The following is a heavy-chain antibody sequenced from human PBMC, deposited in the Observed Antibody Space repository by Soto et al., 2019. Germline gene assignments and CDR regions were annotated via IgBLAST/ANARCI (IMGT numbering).Heavy chain of an antibody. CDR1: GGTFSSYA. D-gene: IGHD5-12*01. CDR2: IIPIIGTA. Sequence: QVQLVQSGAEVKKPGSSVKVSCKASGGTFSSYAISWVRQAPGQGLEWMGGIIPIIGTANYAQKFQGRVTIPADESTRTAYMELSSLRSEDTAVYYCARETLYSGGYGPGDYWGQGTLVTVSS. CDR3: ARETLYSGGYGPGDY. J-gene: IGHJ4*02. V-gene: IGHV1-69*12.